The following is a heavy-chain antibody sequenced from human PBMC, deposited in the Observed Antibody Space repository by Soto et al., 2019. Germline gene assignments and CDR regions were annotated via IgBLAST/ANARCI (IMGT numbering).Heavy chain of an antibody. J-gene: IGHJ5*02. V-gene: IGHV1-18*04. CDR2: ISTYNGNT. CDR1: GYTFSSHG. Sequence: QVQLLQSGAEVKRPGASVKVSCTASGYTFSSHGITWVRQAPGQGLEWMGWISTYNGNTNYAQKVQGRVTMTIDTSTSTAYLELRSLTSDDTAMYYCAACSGPSCHRGREWFDPWGQGTLVPVSA. CDR3: AACSGPSCHRGREWFDP. D-gene: IGHD2-2*01.